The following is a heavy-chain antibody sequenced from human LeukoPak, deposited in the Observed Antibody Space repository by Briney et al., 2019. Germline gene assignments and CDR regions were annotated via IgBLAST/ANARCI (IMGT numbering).Heavy chain of an antibody. CDR2: ISTNGSRT. CDR3: AKTLSGWDDAFDI. J-gene: IGHJ3*02. D-gene: IGHD6-19*01. CDR1: GFTLSNFA. Sequence: GGSLRLSCTASGFTLSNFAMHWVRQSPDKGLQYVSAISTNGSRTFYADSVKGRFIISRDNAKNSLYLQMNSLRAEDTALYYCAKTLSGWDDAFDIWGQGTMVTVSS. V-gene: IGHV3-64*04.